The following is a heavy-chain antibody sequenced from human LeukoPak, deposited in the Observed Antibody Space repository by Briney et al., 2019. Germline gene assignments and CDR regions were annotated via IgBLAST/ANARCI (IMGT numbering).Heavy chain of an antibody. CDR3: AARHSSSWHRDY. D-gene: IGHD6-13*01. Sequence: ASVKVSCKASGYTFTGYYMHWVRQAPGQGLEWMGWINPNSGGTNYAQKFQGRVTMTRDTSISTAYMELSRLRSDDTAVYYCAARHSSSWHRDYWGQGTLVTVSS. J-gene: IGHJ4*02. CDR2: INPNSGGT. V-gene: IGHV1-2*02. CDR1: GYTFTGYY.